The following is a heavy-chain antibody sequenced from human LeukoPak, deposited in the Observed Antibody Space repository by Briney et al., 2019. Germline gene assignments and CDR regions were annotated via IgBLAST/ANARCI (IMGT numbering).Heavy chain of an antibody. V-gene: IGHV1-18*01. D-gene: IGHD1-26*01. J-gene: IGHJ6*03. CDR2: ISAYNGNT. Sequence: ASVKVSCKASGYTFTSYGISWVRQAPGQGLEWMGWISAYNGNTNYAQKLQGRVTMTTDTSTSTAYMELRSLRSEDTAVYYCARALRGATNPGYYYYYMDVWGKGTTVTVSS. CDR3: ARALRGATNPGYYYYYMDV. CDR1: GYTFTSYG.